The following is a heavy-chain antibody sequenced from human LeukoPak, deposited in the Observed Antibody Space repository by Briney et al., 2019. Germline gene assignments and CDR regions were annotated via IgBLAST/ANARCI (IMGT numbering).Heavy chain of an antibody. D-gene: IGHD2-2*01. Sequence: ASVKVSCKASGYTFTSYGISWVRQAPGQGLEWMGWISAYNGNTNYAQKLQGRVTMTTDTSTSTAYMELRSLRSDDTAVYYCARDRCSSTSCYIDYWGQGTLVTVSP. CDR1: GYTFTSYG. CDR2: ISAYNGNT. J-gene: IGHJ4*02. V-gene: IGHV1-18*01. CDR3: ARDRCSSTSCYIDY.